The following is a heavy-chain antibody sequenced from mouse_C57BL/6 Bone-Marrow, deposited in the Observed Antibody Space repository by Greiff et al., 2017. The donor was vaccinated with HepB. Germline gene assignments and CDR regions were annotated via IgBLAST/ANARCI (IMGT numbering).Heavy chain of an antibody. J-gene: IGHJ2*01. CDR2: IDPSDSYT. CDR1: GYTFTSYW. Sequence: QVQLQQPGAELVRPGTSVKLSCKASGYTFTSYWMHWVKQRPGQGLEWIGVIDPSDSYTNYNQKFKGKATLTVDTSSSTAYMQLSSLTSEDSAVYYCARIYDGYRFGYWGQGTTLTVSS. D-gene: IGHD2-3*01. CDR3: ARIYDGYRFGY. V-gene: IGHV1-59*01.